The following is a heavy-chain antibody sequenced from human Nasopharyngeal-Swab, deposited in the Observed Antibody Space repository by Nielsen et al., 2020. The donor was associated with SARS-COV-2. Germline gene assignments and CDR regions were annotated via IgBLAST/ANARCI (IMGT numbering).Heavy chain of an antibody. J-gene: IGHJ2*01. D-gene: IGHD5-12*01. V-gene: IGHV3-48*04. CDR2: ITSGSSTR. CDR1: GFAFTDYS. CDR3: AITRAWQHWYFDI. Sequence: GGSLRLSCAASGFAFTDYSMDWVRQAPGKGLEWVSYITSGSSTRYYADSVKGRFTVSRDNANNSLYLQMNSLRAEDTAVYYCAITRAWQHWYFDIWGLGTLVTVSS.